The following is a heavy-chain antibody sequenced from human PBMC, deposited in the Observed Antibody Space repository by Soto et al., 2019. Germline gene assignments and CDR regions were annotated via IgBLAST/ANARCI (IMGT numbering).Heavy chain of an antibody. J-gene: IGHJ6*02. CDR1: GGTFSSYA. CDR2: IIPIFGTA. D-gene: IGHD2-21*02. CDR3: ARCGGDCYDYYYYGMDV. V-gene: IGHV1-69*13. Sequence: ASVKVSCKASGGTFSSYAISWVRQAPGQGLEWMGGIIPIFGTANYAQKFQGRVTITADESTSTAYMELSSLRSEDTAVYYCARCGGDCYDYYYYGMDVWGQGTTVTV.